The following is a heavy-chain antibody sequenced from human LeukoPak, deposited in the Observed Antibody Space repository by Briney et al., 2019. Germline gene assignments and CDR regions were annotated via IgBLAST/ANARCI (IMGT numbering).Heavy chain of an antibody. D-gene: IGHD3/OR15-3a*01. CDR1: GDSIINYY. Sequence: PSETLSLTCTVSGDSIINYYWSWIRQSPGKGLEWIGATFYTGRTFYNPSLKSRVTISVDTSKNQFSLDLNSATAADTADYYCARRRHNFDFYNVWGQGTRVLVSS. V-gene: IGHV4-59*04. J-gene: IGHJ3*01. CDR3: ARRRHNFDFYNV. CDR2: TFYTGRT.